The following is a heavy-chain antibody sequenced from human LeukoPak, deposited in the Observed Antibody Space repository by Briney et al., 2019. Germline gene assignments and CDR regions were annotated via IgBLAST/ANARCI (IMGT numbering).Heavy chain of an antibody. Sequence: GGSLRLSCAASGFTFSSYGMSWVRQAPGKGLEWVSFIYSHNTHYSDSVKGRFTISRDNSKNTLYLQMNSLRAEDTAVYYCARRAGAYSHPYDYWGQGTLVTVSS. V-gene: IGHV3-53*01. CDR3: ARRAGAYSHPYDY. CDR2: IYSHNT. D-gene: IGHD4/OR15-4a*01. CDR1: GFTFSSYG. J-gene: IGHJ4*02.